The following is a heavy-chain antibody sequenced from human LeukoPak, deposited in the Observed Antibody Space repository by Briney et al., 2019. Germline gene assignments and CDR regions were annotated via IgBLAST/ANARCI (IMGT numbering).Heavy chain of an antibody. D-gene: IGHD6-13*01. V-gene: IGHV4-34*01. J-gene: IGHJ4*02. CDR3: ASRGRRYSSSFRDY. Sequence: SETLSLTCAVYGGSFSGYYWSWIRQPPGKGLEWIGEINHSGSTNYNPSLKSRATISVDTSKNQFSLKLSSVTAADTAVYYCASRGRRYSSSFRDYWGQGTLVTVSS. CDR2: INHSGST. CDR1: GGSFSGYY.